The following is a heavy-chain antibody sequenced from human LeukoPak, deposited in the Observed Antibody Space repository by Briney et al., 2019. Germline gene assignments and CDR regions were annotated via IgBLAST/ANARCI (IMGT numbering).Heavy chain of an antibody. V-gene: IGHV4-34*01. J-gene: IGHJ3*01. CDR3: ARKYDNIIPDAFDV. CDR2: INHRGKT. D-gene: IGHD3-22*01. CDR1: GGSFSGFS. Sequence: PSETLSLTCVVYGGSFSGFSWNWIRQPPGEGLEWIGEINHRGKTTYDPSLMSRVTISLDTSKSQISLKLTSATAADTAIYYCARKYDNIIPDAFDVWGQGTMVTVSS.